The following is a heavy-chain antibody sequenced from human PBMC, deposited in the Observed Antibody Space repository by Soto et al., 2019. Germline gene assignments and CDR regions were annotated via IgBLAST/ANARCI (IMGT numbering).Heavy chain of an antibody. V-gene: IGHV4-4*07. CDR2: IHSGGSA. D-gene: IGHD6-25*01. CDR1: GVSISSSF. J-gene: IGHJ4*01. CDR3: VKDHAALGAFDF. Sequence: PSETLSLTCSVSGVSISSSFWSWIRQPAGKGPEYIGRIHSGGSANQNPSLKSRLTMSIDTSKNQFSLRLTSVTAADTAVYYCVKDHAALGAFDFWGHGILVTVSS.